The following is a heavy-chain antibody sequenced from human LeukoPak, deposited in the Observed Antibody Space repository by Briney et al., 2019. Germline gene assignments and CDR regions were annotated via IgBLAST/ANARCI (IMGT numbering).Heavy chain of an antibody. CDR1: GGSITSYY. CDR2: IYTSGST. CDR3: ASSTYYYDNSGFPS. D-gene: IGHD3-22*01. J-gene: IGHJ5*02. V-gene: IGHV4-4*07. Sequence: SETLSLTCTVSGGSITSYYWSWIRQPAGKGLECIGRIYTSGSTNYNPSLKSRVTMSVDTSKNHFSLKLSSVTAADTGVYYCASSTYYYDNSGFPSWGQGTRVTVSS.